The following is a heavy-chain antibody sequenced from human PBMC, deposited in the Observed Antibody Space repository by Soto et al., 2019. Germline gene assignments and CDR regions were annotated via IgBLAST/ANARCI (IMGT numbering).Heavy chain of an antibody. CDR1: GFTFSSYA. Sequence: GGSLRLSCAASGFTFSSYAMSWVRQAPGKGLEWVSAISGSGGSTYYADSVKGRFTISRDNSKNTLYLLMNSLRAEDTAVYYCAKGVFGASIVVVLAAIREPFDYWGQGTLVTVSS. V-gene: IGHV3-23*01. CDR3: AKGVFGASIVVVLAAIREPFDY. J-gene: IGHJ4*02. CDR2: ISGSGGST. D-gene: IGHD2-2*02.